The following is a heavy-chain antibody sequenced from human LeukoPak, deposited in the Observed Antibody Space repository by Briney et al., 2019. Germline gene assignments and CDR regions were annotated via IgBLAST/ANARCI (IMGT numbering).Heavy chain of an antibody. V-gene: IGHV4-4*02. J-gene: IGHJ4*02. CDR1: GGSISNTNW. CDR3: ARHVDTATDYFDY. Sequence: SETLSLTCGVSGGSISNTNWWSWVRQPPGKGLEWIGNAYYTGSTYYNPSLKSRVTISVHTSKNQFSLKLSSVTAADTAVYYCARHVDTATDYFDYWGQGTLVTVSS. D-gene: IGHD5-18*01. CDR2: AYYTGST.